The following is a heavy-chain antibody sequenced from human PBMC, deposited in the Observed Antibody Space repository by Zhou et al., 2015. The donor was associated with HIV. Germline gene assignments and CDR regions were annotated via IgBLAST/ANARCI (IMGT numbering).Heavy chain of an antibody. V-gene: IGHV1-69*01. CDR1: GGTFSSYA. D-gene: IGHD3-3*01. J-gene: IGHJ5*02. Sequence: QVQLVQSGAEVKKPGSSVKVSCKASGGTFSSYAISWVRQAPGQGLEWMGGIIPIFGTANYAQKFQGRVTITADESTSTAYMELSSLRSEDTAVYYCARSIDFWSGSMRGWFDPWGQGTLVTVSS. CDR2: IIPIFGTA. CDR3: ARSIDFWSGSMRGWFDP.